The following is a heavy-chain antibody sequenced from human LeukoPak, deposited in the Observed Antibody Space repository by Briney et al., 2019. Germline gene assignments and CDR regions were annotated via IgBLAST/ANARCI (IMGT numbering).Heavy chain of an antibody. Sequence: TSETLSLTCTVSGGSVSSGTYYWSWIRQPPGEGLEWIGYIYSSGSTKYNPSLKSRVIMSVDTSKNQFSLKLSSVTAADTAVYFCAREGTTGWAFWGQGTLVTVSS. J-gene: IGHJ4*02. CDR1: GGSVSSGTYY. CDR3: AREGTTGWAF. D-gene: IGHD1-1*01. V-gene: IGHV4-61*01. CDR2: IYSSGST.